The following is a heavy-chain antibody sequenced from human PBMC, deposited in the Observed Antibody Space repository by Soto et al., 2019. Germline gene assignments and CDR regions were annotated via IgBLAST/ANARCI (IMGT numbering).Heavy chain of an antibody. V-gene: IGHV3-7*01. CDR1: GFTFSSYW. Sequence: PGGSPRLSCAASGFTFSSYWMNWVRQAPGKGLEWVANINQDGNEDNLLDSVKGRFTISRDNAKNSLFLQMNSLRVDDTAVYYCARTGDGHHDFLDYWGQGALVTVSS. CDR2: INQDGNED. D-gene: IGHD1-1*01. J-gene: IGHJ4*02. CDR3: ARTGDGHHDFLDY.